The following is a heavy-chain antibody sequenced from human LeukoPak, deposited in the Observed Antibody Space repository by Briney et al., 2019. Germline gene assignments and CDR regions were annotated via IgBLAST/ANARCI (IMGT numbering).Heavy chain of an antibody. Sequence: PSETLSLTCAVYGGSFSGYYWSWIRQPPGKGLEWIGEINHSGSTNYNPSLKSRVTISVDTSKNQFSLKLSSVTAADTAVYYCARGRGYCSSTSCYGARPFDYWGQGTLVTVSS. J-gene: IGHJ4*02. CDR1: GGSFSGYY. CDR3: ARGRGYCSSTSCYGARPFDY. V-gene: IGHV4-34*01. D-gene: IGHD2-2*01. CDR2: INHSGST.